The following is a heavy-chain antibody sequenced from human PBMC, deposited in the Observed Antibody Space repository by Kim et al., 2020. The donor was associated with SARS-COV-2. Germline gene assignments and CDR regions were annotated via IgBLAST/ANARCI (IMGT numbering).Heavy chain of an antibody. CDR3: DSGGDY. V-gene: IGHV3-9*01. D-gene: IGHD5-12*01. Sequence: GGSLRLSCVASGFNIGDFAMHWVRQRPGTGLEWVAGIEWYSAKLVYVDSVKGRFTVSRDNAKNSLYLQMNNLRIEDTALYYCDSGGDYWGQGTLVSVSS. CDR2: IEWYSAKL. J-gene: IGHJ4*02. CDR1: GFNIGDFA.